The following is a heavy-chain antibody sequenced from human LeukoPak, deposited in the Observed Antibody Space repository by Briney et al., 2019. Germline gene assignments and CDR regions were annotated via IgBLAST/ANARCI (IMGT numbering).Heavy chain of an antibody. CDR3: ARVDRNDRVKYYYYYGMDV. Sequence: SETLSLTCAVYGGSFSGYYWSWIRQPPGKGLEWIGEINHSGSTNYNPSLKSRVTISVDTSKNQFSLKLSSVTAADTAVYYCARVDRNDRVKYYYYYGMDVWGQGTTVTVSS. CDR2: INHSGST. CDR1: GGSFSGYY. J-gene: IGHJ6*02. V-gene: IGHV4-34*01. D-gene: IGHD1-1*01.